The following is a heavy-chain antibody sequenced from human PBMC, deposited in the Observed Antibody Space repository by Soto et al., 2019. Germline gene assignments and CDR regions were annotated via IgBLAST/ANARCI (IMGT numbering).Heavy chain of an antibody. CDR3: ARLFGYVVPVSDYGMDV. V-gene: IGHV1-2*02. J-gene: IGHJ6*02. CDR1: GYTFTGYY. CDR2: INPNSGGT. Sequence: GASVKVSCKASGYTFTGYYMHWVRQAPGQGLEWMGWINPNSGGTNYAQRFQGRVTMTRDTSISTAYMELSRLGSDDTAVYYCARLFGYVVPVSDYGMDVWGQGTTVTVSS. D-gene: IGHD2-2*01.